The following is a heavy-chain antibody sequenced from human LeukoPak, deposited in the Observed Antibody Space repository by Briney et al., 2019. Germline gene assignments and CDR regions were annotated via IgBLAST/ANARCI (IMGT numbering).Heavy chain of an antibody. J-gene: IGHJ5*02. D-gene: IGHD1-26*01. CDR2: ITPISGTT. CDR1: GGTFTSYA. V-gene: IGHV1-69*13. Sequence: SVKVSCKTSGGTFTSYAITWVRQAPGQGLEWMGKITPISGTTNYAQKFQGRVTFTADESTSTAYMELSSLRSEDTALYYCARKLRLGGNWFDPWGQGTLVTVSS. CDR3: ARKLRLGGNWFDP.